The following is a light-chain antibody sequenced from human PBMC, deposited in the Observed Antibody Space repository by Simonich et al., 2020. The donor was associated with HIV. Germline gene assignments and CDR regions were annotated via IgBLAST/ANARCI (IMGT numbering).Light chain of an antibody. CDR2: NTN. CDR1: SCSISTSYY. J-gene: IGLJ3*02. CDR3: VLYMGSGIWV. Sequence: QTVVTQEPSFSVSPGGTVTLTCGLGSCSISTSYYPTWYQQTPGQAPRPFIYNTNTRSSGVPDRFSGSILGNKAALTITGAQADDESDYYCVLYMGSGIWVFGGGTKLTVL. V-gene: IGLV8-61*01.